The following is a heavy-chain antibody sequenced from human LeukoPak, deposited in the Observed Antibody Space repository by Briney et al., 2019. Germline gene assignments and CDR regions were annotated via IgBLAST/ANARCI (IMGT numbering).Heavy chain of an antibody. D-gene: IGHD4-17*01. CDR1: GGSISSGGYY. Sequence: SETLSLTCTVSGGSISSGGYYWSWIRQHPGKGLEWIGYIYHSGSTYYNPSLKSRVTISVDTSKNQFSLKLSSVTAADTAVYYCARGLVTTFYYYYGMDVWGQGTTVTVSS. V-gene: IGHV4-31*03. CDR3: ARGLVTTFYYYYGMDV. J-gene: IGHJ6*02. CDR2: IYHSGST.